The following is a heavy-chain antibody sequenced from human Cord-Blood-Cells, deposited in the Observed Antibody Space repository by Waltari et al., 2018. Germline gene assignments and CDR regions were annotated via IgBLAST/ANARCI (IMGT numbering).Heavy chain of an antibody. CDR1: GGSFSGYY. CDR2: INHSGST. CDR3: ARADHSNYFDY. Sequence: QVQLQQWGAGLLKPSETLSLTCAVYGGSFSGYYWSWIRQPPGKGLGWIGEINHSGSTNYNPSLKSLVTISVDTSKNQFSLKLSSVTAADTAVYYCARADHSNYFDYWGQGTLVTVSS. V-gene: IGHV4-34*01. J-gene: IGHJ4*02. D-gene: IGHD4-4*01.